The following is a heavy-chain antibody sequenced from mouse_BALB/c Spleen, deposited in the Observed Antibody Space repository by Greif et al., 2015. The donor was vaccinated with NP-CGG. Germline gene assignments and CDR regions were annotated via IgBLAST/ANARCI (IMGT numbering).Heavy chain of an antibody. Sequence: QVQLQQSGPGLVAPSQSLSITCTVSGFSLTSYGVHWVRQPPGKGLEWLGVICAGGSTNYNSALMSRLSISKDNSKSQVFLKMNSLQTDDTAMYYCARAYYGNMVDYWGQGTSVTVSS. CDR3: ARAYYGNMVDY. V-gene: IGHV2-9*02. CDR1: GFSLTSYG. CDR2: ICAGGST. D-gene: IGHD2-10*01. J-gene: IGHJ4*01.